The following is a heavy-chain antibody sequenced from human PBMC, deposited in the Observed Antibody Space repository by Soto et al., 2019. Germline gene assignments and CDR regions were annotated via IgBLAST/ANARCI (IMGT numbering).Heavy chain of an antibody. Sequence: QLQLQESGPGLVKPSETLSLTCTVSGGSISSSSYYWGWIRQPPGKGLECIGTIYYSGSTYYNPSLTRRVTISVDTSKNQFSLRLSSVTAADTAVYYCARGGYDYWGQGTLVTVSS. J-gene: IGHJ4*02. CDR1: GGSISSSSYY. CDR2: IYYSGST. D-gene: IGHD1-26*01. CDR3: ARGGYDY. V-gene: IGHV4-39*01.